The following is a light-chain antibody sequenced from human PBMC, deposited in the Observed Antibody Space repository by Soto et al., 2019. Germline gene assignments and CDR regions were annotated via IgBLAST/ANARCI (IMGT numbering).Light chain of an antibody. CDR2: LGS. CDR3: MQALRNPWT. Sequence: DIVMTQFPLSLPVTPGEPASISCTSSQSLLNSNGNNYLDWYLQKPGQSPQLLIHLGSKRASGDPDRFSASGSGTSFTRKISRVEAEDVGVYYCMQALRNPWTFGQGTKVEIK. J-gene: IGKJ1*01. V-gene: IGKV2-28*01. CDR1: QSLLNSNGNNY.